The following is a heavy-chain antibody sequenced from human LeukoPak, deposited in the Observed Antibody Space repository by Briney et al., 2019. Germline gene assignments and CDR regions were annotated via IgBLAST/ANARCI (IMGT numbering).Heavy chain of an antibody. J-gene: IGHJ4*02. CDR1: GASISGYY. D-gene: IGHD5-24*01. V-gene: IGHV4-59*01. CDR3: ARGDGYNRY. CDR2: IYYSGST. Sequence: SETLSLTCTVSGASISGYYWSWIRQPPGKGLEWIGYIYYSGSTNYNPSLKSRVTRSVDTSKNQFSLNLSSVTAADTAVYYCARGDGYNRYWGQGTLVTVSS.